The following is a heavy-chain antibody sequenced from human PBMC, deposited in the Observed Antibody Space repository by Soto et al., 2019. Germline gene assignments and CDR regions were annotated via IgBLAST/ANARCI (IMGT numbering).Heavy chain of an antibody. J-gene: IGHJ6*02. CDR3: ARGLFPWNLSYYYYGMDV. V-gene: IGHV1-69*06. CDR1: GGTFSSYA. CDR2: IIPIFGTA. Sequence: QVQLVQSGAEVKKPGSSVKVSCKASGGTFSSYAISWVRQAPGQGLEWMGGIIPIFGTANYAQKFQGRVTTTADKSTSTAYMGLSSLRAEDTDVYDCARGLFPWNLSYYYYGMDVWGQGTTVTVSS. D-gene: IGHD1-1*01.